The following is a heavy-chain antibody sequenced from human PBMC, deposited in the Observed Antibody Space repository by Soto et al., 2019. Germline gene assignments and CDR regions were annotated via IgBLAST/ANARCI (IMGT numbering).Heavy chain of an antibody. J-gene: IGHJ4*02. CDR3: ARRNYGEEGYFFDF. CDR1: GGSLTGYH. CDR2: IYDSGTT. Sequence: QVQLRGSGPGLVRPSETLSLTCTGSGGSLTGYHWSWVRQPPGKGPEWVCYIYDSGTTTYNAALKSRVTISADTSKNQFSLNLRSVTAADTAVYYCARRNYGEEGYFFDFWGQGLLVTVSS. V-gene: IGHV4-59*08. D-gene: IGHD4-17*01.